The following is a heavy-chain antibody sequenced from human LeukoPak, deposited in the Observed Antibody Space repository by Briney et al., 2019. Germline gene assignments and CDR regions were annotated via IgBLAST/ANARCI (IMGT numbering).Heavy chain of an antibody. CDR1: GGSISSYY. Sequence: SETLSLTCTVSGGSISSYYWSWIRQPPGKGLEWIGYIYYSGSTNYNPSLKSRVTISVDTSKNQFSLKLSSVTAADTAVYYCARGGSRLTTAGDLDYWGQGTLVTVSS. CDR2: IYYSGST. D-gene: IGHD3-16*01. V-gene: IGHV4-59*01. J-gene: IGHJ4*02. CDR3: ARGGSRLTTAGDLDY.